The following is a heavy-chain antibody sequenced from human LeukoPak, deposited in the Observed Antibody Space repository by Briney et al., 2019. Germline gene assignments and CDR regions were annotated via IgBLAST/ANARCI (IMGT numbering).Heavy chain of an antibody. D-gene: IGHD6-19*01. V-gene: IGHV3-9*01. CDR2: ITWNSGTI. CDR3: AKAKEQAVPGAYYVYYTDV. Sequence: PGGSLRLSCAASGFTFDDYAMHWFRQAPGKGLEWVSGITWNSGTIVYADSVKGRFTISRDNARNSLYLQMNSLRPEDSGLYYCAKAKEQAVPGAYYVYYTDVWGSGTTVSVSS. J-gene: IGHJ6*03. CDR1: GFTFDDYA.